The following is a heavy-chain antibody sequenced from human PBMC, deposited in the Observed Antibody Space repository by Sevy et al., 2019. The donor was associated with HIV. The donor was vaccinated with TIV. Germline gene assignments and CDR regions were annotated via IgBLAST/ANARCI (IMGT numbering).Heavy chain of an antibody. CDR3: ARNNCSITNCYMGDVFDI. J-gene: IGHJ3*02. Sequence: GESLKISCAAAGFTFSSYTMNWVRQAPGKGLEWVASISFSSNYIYYTDSLKGRFTVSRDNARNSLYLQMNSLRAEDTAVYYCARNNCSITNCYMGDVFDIWGQRTMVTVSS. CDR2: ISFSSNYI. D-gene: IGHD2-2*02. V-gene: IGHV3-21*01. CDR1: GFTFSSYT.